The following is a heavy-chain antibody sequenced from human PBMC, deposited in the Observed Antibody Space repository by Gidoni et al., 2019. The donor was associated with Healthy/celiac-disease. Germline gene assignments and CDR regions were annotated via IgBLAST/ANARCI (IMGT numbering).Heavy chain of an antibody. V-gene: IGHV1-2*02. J-gene: IGHJ4*02. D-gene: IGHD1-26*01. CDR3: ASIEWELKPTPIDY. Sequence: VQLVQSGAEGTKPGASVKVYCKASGYTFTGYYIHWGRQAPGQGLDGMGWINPNCGGTNYAKKFQGRVTMTRDTSISTAYMELSRRRSDDTAVYYCASIEWELKPTPIDYWGQGTLVTVSS. CDR1: GYTFTGYY. CDR2: INPNCGGT.